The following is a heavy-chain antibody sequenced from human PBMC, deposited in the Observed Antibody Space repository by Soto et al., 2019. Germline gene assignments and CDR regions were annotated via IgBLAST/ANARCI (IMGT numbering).Heavy chain of an antibody. Sequence: PGESENSSCKGSGYSFTIYLIGWVRQLPGKGLEWMGIIYHGDSDTRYSPSFQGQVTIPADKSISTAYLQWSSLKASDTAMYYCARSVGGYYYYYGMDVWGQGTTVTVSS. V-gene: IGHV5-51*01. J-gene: IGHJ6*02. CDR2: IYHGDSDT. CDR3: ARSVGGYYYYYGMDV. CDR1: GYSFTIYL.